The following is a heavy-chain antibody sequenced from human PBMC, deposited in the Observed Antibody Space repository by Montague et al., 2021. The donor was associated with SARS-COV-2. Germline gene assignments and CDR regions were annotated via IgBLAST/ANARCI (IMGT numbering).Heavy chain of an antibody. CDR1: GGSISSSSYY. CDR3: ARDYGDYGSGYYYGMDV. D-gene: IGHD4-17*01. V-gene: IGHV4-39*07. CDR2: IYYSGST. J-gene: IGHJ6*02. Sequence: SETLSLTCTVSGGSISSSSYYWGWIRQPPGKGLEWIGSIYYSGSTYYNPSLKSRVTISVDTSKNQLSLKLISVTAADATVYYCARDYGDYGSGYYYGMDVWGQGTTVTVSS.